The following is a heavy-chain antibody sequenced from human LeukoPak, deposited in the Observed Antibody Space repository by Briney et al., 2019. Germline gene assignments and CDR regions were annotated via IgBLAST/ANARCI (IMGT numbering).Heavy chain of an antibody. V-gene: IGHV4-61*01. CDR3: ARDGCGGDCYGYWFDP. CDR2: IYYSGST. J-gene: IGHJ5*02. D-gene: IGHD2-21*02. CDR1: GGSISSSSYY. Sequence: SETLSLTCTVSGGSISSSSYYWGWIRQPPGKGLEWIGYIYYSGSTNYNPSLKSRVTISVDTSKNQFSLKLSSVTAADTAVYYCARDGCGGDCYGYWFDPWGQGTLVTVSS.